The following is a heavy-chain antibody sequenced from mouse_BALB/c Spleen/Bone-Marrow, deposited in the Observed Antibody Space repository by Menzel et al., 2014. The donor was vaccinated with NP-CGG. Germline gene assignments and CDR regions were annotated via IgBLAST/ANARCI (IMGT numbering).Heavy chain of an antibody. D-gene: IGHD1-2*01. CDR1: GFDFSTFW. J-gene: IGHJ3*01. CDR2: INPDRRTI. CDR3: ARLHYYGYGAY. Sequence: EVQRVESGGGLVQPRGSLKLSCAASGFDFSTFWMSWVRQAPGKGLEWIGEINPDRRTINYSPSLKDKFVISRDNAKNTLYLLMSKVRSEDTALYYCARLHYYGYGAYWGQGTLVTVSA. V-gene: IGHV4-1*02.